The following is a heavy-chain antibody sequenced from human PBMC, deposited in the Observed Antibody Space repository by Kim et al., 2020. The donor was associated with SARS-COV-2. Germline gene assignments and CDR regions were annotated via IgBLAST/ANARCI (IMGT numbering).Heavy chain of an antibody. V-gene: IGHV6-1*01. Sequence: SQTLSLTCAISGDSVSSNSAAWNWIRQSPSRGLEWLGRTYYRSKWYNDYAVSVKSRITINPDTSKNQFSLQLNSVTPEDTAVYYCARDRVYSSSWPTRYYYYGMDVWGQGTTVTVSS. D-gene: IGHD6-13*01. CDR2: TYYRSKWYN. CDR1: GDSVSSNSAA. CDR3: ARDRVYSSSWPTRYYYYGMDV. J-gene: IGHJ6*02.